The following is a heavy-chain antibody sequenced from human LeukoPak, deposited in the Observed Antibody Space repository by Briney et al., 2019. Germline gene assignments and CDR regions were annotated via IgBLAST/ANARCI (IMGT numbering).Heavy chain of an antibody. V-gene: IGHV1-69*02. CDR3: ARGLVPAAISPDY. CDR1: GGTFSSYT. D-gene: IGHD2-2*02. CDR2: IIPILGIA. Sequence: SVKVSCKVSGGTFSSYTISWVRQAPGRGLEWMGRIIPILGIANYAQKFQGRVTITANKSTSTAYMELSSLRSEDTAVYYCARGLVPAAISPDYGGQGTLVTVSS. J-gene: IGHJ4*02.